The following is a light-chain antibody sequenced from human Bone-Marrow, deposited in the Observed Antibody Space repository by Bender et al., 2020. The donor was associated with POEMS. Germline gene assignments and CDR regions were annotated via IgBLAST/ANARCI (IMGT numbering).Light chain of an antibody. CDR3: SSYSSTNTHV. Sequence: QSALTQPASVSGSPGQSITISCSGTSSDIGGHNFVSWYQQHPDKAPKLIIFDVTNRPSGVSNRFSGSKSGDTASLTISGLQAEDDADYFCSSYSSTNTHVFGGGTKLSVL. J-gene: IGLJ2*01. V-gene: IGLV2-14*03. CDR1: SSDIGGHNF. CDR2: DVT.